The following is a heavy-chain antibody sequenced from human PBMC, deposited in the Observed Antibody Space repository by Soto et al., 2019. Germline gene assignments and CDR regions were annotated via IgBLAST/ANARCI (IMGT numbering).Heavy chain of an antibody. Sequence: KPSETLSLTGTVSGGSVSRGDYFWSWLRQSPGKRLEWIAYIYYSGSTNYNPSLKSRATISVDTSKSQVSLTLTSMTAADAALYYCARSPNYYYYGFDVWGQGTAVTVSS. D-gene: IGHD3-10*01. J-gene: IGHJ6*02. CDR3: ARSPNYYYYGFDV. CDR1: GGSVSRGDYF. V-gene: IGHV4-61*08. CDR2: IYYSGST.